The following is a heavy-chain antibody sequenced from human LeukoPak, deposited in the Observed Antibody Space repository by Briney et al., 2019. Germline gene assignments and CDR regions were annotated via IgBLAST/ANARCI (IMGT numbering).Heavy chain of an antibody. CDR3: AKGGGYSLHYFNY. CDR1: GFSFSSYV. V-gene: IGHV3-23*01. J-gene: IGHJ4*02. Sequence: SGRSLRLSCAASGFSFSSYVMSWVRQAPGKGPEWVSIISDSGVNTYYADSVKGRFTISRDNSEKTLYLQMNSLRAEDTAVYYCAKGGGYSLHYFNYWGQGTLVTVS. D-gene: IGHD3-22*01. CDR2: ISDSGVNT.